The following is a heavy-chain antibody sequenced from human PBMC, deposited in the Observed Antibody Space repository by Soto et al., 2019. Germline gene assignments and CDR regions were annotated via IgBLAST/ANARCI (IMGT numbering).Heavy chain of an antibody. CDR2: IIPIFGTA. CDR3: ARDRKYVYVWGSYRSLDY. J-gene: IGHJ4*02. CDR1: GGTFSSYA. V-gene: IGHV1-69*12. Sequence: QVQLVQSRAEVKKPGSSVKVSCKASGGTFSSYAISWVRQAPGQGLEWMGGIIPIFGTANYAQKFQGRVTMTADESTSTGYMELGSLRSEDMAVYYWARDRKYVYVWGSYRSLDYWGQGTLVTVSS. D-gene: IGHD3-16*02.